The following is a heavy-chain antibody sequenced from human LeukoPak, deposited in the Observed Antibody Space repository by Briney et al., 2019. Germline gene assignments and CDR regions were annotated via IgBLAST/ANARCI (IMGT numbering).Heavy chain of an antibody. V-gene: IGHV3-73*01. CDR2: IRSKANSYAT. CDR3: ISTSYSGSYYLNFDY. D-gene: IGHD1-26*01. J-gene: IGHJ4*02. Sequence: GGSLRLSCAASGFTFSGSAMHWFGQASGKGLEGVGRIRSKANSYATAYAASVKGRFTVSRDDSKNTAYLQMNSLKTEDTAVYYCISTSYSGSYYLNFDYWGQGTLVTVSS. CDR1: GFTFSGSA.